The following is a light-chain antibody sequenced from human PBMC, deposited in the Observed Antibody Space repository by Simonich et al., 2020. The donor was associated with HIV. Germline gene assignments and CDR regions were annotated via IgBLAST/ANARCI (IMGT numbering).Light chain of an antibody. Sequence: EILMTQSPATLSVSPGERATLPCRASQSVSSYLAWYQQKPGQAPRLLIYDASNRSTGIPARFSGSGSGTDFTLTISSLEPEDFAVYYCQQRSNWPLTFGGGTKVEIK. CDR1: QSVSSY. CDR2: DAS. CDR3: QQRSNWPLT. V-gene: IGKV3-11*01. J-gene: IGKJ4*01.